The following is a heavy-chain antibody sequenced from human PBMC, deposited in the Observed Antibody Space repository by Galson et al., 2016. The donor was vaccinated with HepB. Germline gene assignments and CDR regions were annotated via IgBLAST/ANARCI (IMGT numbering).Heavy chain of an antibody. J-gene: IGHJ2*01. Sequence: SLRLSCAASGFTFSSYDMHWVRQATGKGLEWVSGIGTAGDTYYPGSVKGRFTISREDAKNSLYLQMNSLRAGDTAVYYCATSVYGDYRFDDWYFDLWDRGTLVTVSS. CDR2: IGTAGDT. CDR1: GFTFSSYD. V-gene: IGHV3-13*04. D-gene: IGHD4-17*01. CDR3: ATSVYGDYRFDDWYFDL.